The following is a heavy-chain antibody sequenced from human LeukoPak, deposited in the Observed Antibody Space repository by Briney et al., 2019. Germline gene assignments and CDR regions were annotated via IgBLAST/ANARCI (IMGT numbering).Heavy chain of an antibody. CDR3: ARDRIAVDGISWYFDL. D-gene: IGHD6-19*01. Sequence: GASLRVSRKAPGYTFTSYGICWVPHAPGEGLEWMGRISAYNGNINYVQKLQGRVTMTTDTSTSTAYIELRSLKSDDTAVYYCARDRIAVDGISWYFDLWRRGGLVTVSP. CDR1: GYTFTSYG. J-gene: IGHJ2*01. CDR2: ISAYNGNI. V-gene: IGHV1-18*01.